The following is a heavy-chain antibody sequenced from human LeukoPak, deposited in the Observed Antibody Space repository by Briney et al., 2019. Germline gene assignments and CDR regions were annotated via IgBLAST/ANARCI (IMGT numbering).Heavy chain of an antibody. V-gene: IGHV1-46*01. CDR1: GYTFTSYY. J-gene: IGHJ6*02. CDR2: INPSGGST. Sequence: ASVKVSCKASGYTFTSYYMHWVRQAPGQGLEWMGIINPSGGSTSYAQKFQGRVTMTRDTSTSTVYMELSSLRSEDTAVYYCARDRAGYGDHTYYYGMDVWGQGTTVTVSS. CDR3: ARDRAGYGDHTYYYGMDV. D-gene: IGHD4-17*01.